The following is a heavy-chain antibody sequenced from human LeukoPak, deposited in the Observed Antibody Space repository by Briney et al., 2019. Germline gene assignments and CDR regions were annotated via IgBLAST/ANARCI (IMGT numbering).Heavy chain of an antibody. CDR3: AREGSGSYDYYYYYMDV. J-gene: IGHJ6*03. Sequence: GGSLRLSCAASGFTFSSYGMHWVRQAPAKGLEWVAVISYDGSNKYYADSVKGRFTISRDNAKNSLYLQMNSLRAEDTAVYYCAREGSGSYDYYYYYMDVWGKGTTVTVSS. D-gene: IGHD3-10*01. CDR2: ISYDGSNK. CDR1: GFTFSSYG. V-gene: IGHV3-30*03.